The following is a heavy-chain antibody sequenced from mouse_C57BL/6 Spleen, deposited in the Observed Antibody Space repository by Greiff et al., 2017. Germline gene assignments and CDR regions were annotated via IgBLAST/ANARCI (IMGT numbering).Heavy chain of an antibody. CDR2: ISSGGSYT. CDR3: ARHEGYGQRYFDV. D-gene: IGHD1-1*02. V-gene: IGHV5-6*01. J-gene: IGHJ1*03. CDR1: GFTFSSYG. Sequence: EVQLVESGGDLVKPGGSLKLSCAASGFTFSSYGMSWVRQTPDKRLEWVATISSGGSYTYYPDSVKGRFTISRDNAKNTLYLQMSSLKSEDTAMYYCARHEGYGQRYFDVWGTGTTVTVSS.